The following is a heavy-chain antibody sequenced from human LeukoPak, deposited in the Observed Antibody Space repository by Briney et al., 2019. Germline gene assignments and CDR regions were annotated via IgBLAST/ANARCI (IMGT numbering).Heavy chain of an antibody. V-gene: IGHV4-59*01. J-gene: IGHJ4*02. D-gene: IGHD3-10*01. CDR2: IYYSGST. Sequence: SETLSLTCTVSGGSISSYYWSWIRQPPGKGLEWIGYIYYSGSTNYNPSLKSRVTISVDTSKNQFSLKLSSVTAADTAVYYCARVKAVLLWLGEIYYFDYWGQGTLVTVSS. CDR3: ARVKAVLLWLGEIYYFDY. CDR1: GGSISSYY.